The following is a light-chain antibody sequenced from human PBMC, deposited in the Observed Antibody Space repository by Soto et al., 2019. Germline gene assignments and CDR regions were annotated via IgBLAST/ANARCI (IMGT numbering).Light chain of an antibody. V-gene: IGLV1-47*01. CDR2: RNN. CDR3: AAWDDSLSGRGV. Sequence: QSVLTQPPSASGTPGQRVTISCSGSSSNIGSNYVYWYQQLPGTAPKLLIYRNNQRPSGVPDRFSGSKSGTSASLAISGLRSEDEADYYCAAWDDSLSGRGVFGGGTQLTV. J-gene: IGLJ3*02. CDR1: SSNIGSNY.